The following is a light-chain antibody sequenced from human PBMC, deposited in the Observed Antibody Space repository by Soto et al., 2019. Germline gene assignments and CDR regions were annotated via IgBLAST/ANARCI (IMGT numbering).Light chain of an antibody. J-gene: IGLJ3*02. Sequence: SYELTQPPSVLVAPGQTARITCGGDNIGSESVHWYQQKPGQAPVLVVYDDSDRPSGIPERFSGSNSGDTATLTISRVEAGDEADYYCQVWDTSSDHSGVFGGGTKLTVL. CDR3: QVWDTSSDHSGV. V-gene: IGLV3-21*02. CDR1: NIGSES. CDR2: DDS.